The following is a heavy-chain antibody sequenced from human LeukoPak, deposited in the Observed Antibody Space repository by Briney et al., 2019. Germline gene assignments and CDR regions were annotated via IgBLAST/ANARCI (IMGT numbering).Heavy chain of an antibody. D-gene: IGHD4-23*01. CDR3: ARGASTYGGNSHFDY. J-gene: IGHJ4*02. CDR2: INTDGSST. CDR1: GFTFSSYW. V-gene: IGHV3-74*01. Sequence: GGSLRLSCAASGFTFSSYWMHWVRQAPGKGLVWVSRINTDGSSTSYADSVKGRFTISRDNSKNTLYLQMNSLRAEDTAVYYCARGASTYGGNSHFDYWGQGTLVTVSS.